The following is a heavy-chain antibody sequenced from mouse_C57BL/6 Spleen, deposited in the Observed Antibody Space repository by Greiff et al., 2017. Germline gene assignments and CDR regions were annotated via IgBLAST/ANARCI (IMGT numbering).Heavy chain of an antibody. CDR3: ATLTTRPGFAY. D-gene: IGHD1-1*01. Sequence: QVQLQQPGAELVRPGSSVKPSCKASGYTFTSYWMDWVKQRPGQGLEWIGNIYPSDSETHYTQKFKDKATLTVDKSSSTAYMQLSSLTSEDSAVYYCATLTTRPGFAYWGQGTLVTVSA. CDR1: GYTFTSYW. V-gene: IGHV1-61*01. CDR2: IYPSDSET. J-gene: IGHJ3*01.